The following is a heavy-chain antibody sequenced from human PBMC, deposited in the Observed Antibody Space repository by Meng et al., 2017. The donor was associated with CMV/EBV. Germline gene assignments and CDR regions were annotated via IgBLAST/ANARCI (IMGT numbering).Heavy chain of an antibody. CDR2: TYYRSKCYN. CDR1: GDSSSSNIAA. V-gene: IGHV6-1*01. CDR3: ARDSEQPVSFDY. J-gene: IGHJ4*02. D-gene: IGHD6-6*01. Sequence: SETLSLTCAISGDSSSSNIAAWNWIRQSPSRGLEWLGRTYYRSKCYNDYAVSVKSRITINPDTSKNQFSLQLNSVTPEDTAVYYCARDSEQPVSFDYWGQGTLVTVSS.